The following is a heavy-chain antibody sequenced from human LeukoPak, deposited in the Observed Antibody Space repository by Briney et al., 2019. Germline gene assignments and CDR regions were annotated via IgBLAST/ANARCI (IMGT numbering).Heavy chain of an antibody. CDR1: GFTFSSYA. CDR3: ANGYCSSTSCSSLGVW. Sequence: GGSLRLSCAASGFTFSSYAMSWVRQASGKGLEWVSAISGSGGSTYYADSVKGRFTISRDNSKNTLYLQMNSLRAEDTAVYYCANGYCSSTSCSSLGVWWGQGTLVTISS. CDR2: ISGSGGST. V-gene: IGHV3-23*01. D-gene: IGHD2-2*03. J-gene: IGHJ4*02.